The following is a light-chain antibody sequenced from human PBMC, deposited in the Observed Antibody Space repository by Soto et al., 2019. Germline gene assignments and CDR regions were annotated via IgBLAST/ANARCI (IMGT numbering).Light chain of an antibody. CDR3: QQYGSSPSIP. J-gene: IGKJ5*01. CDR2: GAS. CDR1: QSVSSSQ. V-gene: IGKV3-20*01. Sequence: EIVLTQSPGSLSLSPGERATLSCRASQSVSSSQLAWYQQKPGQAPRLLIYGASSRATGIPDRFSGSGSGTAFTRTISRLEPEDFAVYDCQQYGSSPSIPCGQGTRLDIK.